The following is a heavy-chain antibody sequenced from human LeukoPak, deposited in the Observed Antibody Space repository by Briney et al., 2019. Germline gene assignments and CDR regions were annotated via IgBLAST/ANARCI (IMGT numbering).Heavy chain of an antibody. Sequence: GESLQISCKGSGYSFTSYWIGWVRQMPGKGLEWMGIIYPGDSDTRYSPSFQGQVTISADKSISTAYLQWSSLKASDTAMYYCARQGLTMVRGTSYYYYYYMDVWGKGTTVTVSS. V-gene: IGHV5-51*01. J-gene: IGHJ6*03. D-gene: IGHD3-10*01. CDR1: GYSFTSYW. CDR2: IYPGDSDT. CDR3: ARQGLTMVRGTSYYYYYYMDV.